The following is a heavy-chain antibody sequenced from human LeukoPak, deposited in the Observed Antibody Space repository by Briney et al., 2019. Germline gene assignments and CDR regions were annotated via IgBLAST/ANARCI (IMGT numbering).Heavy chain of an antibody. D-gene: IGHD6-19*01. V-gene: IGHV6-1*01. CDR2: TYYRSKWYN. CDR1: GDSVSSNSAA. CDR3: ARDLEYSSGWTIYYYYGMDV. J-gene: IGHJ6*02. Sequence: SQTLSLTCAISGDSVSSNSAAWNWIRQSPSRGLEWLGRTYYRSKWYNDYAVSVKSRITINPDTSKNQFSLQLNSATPEDTAVYYCARDLEYSSGWTIYYYYGMDVWGQGTTVTVSS.